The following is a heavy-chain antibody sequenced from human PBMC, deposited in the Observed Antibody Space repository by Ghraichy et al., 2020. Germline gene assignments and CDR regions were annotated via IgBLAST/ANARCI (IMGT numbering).Heavy chain of an antibody. CDR3: TTGPPLVGYDFWSGYSNYYYYGMDV. Sequence: GGSLRLSCAASGFTFSNAWMNWVRQAPGKGLEWVGRIKSKTDGGTTDYAAPVKGRFTISRDDSKNTLYLQMNSLKTEDTAVYYCTTGPPLVGYDFWSGYSNYYYYGMDVWGQGTTVTVSS. V-gene: IGHV3-15*07. J-gene: IGHJ6*02. CDR1: GFTFSNAW. CDR2: IKSKTDGGTT. D-gene: IGHD3-3*01.